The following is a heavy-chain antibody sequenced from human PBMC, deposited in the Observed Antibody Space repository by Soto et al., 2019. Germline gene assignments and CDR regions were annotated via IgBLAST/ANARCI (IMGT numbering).Heavy chain of an antibody. J-gene: IGHJ3*02. V-gene: IGHV1-18*04. D-gene: IGHD1-26*01. CDR1: GYTFTSYG. CDR3: ARGVVGATHADSFDI. CDR2: ISAYNGNT. Sequence: QVQLVQSGAEVKKPGASVKVSCKASGYTFTSYGISWVRQAPGQGLEWMGWISAYNGNTNYAQKLQGRVTMTTDTSTSTAYMELRSLRADDTSVYYCARGVVGATHADSFDIWGQGTMVTVSS.